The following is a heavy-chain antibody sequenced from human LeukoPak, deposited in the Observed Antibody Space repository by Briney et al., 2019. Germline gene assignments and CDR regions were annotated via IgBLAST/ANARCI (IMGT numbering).Heavy chain of an antibody. J-gene: IGHJ4*02. V-gene: IGHV3-30*03. Sequence: GGSLRLSCAASAFTFSTYDIHWVRQAPGKGLEWVAGISYDGGYKSYADSVKGRFTISRKNSKNTVYLQMNWLIPVHTPVFYWSRRRHRDSSEEYEYWGQGTLVTVSS. D-gene: IGHD5-24*01. CDR2: ISYDGGYK. CDR3: SRRRHRDSSEEYEY. CDR1: AFTFSTYD.